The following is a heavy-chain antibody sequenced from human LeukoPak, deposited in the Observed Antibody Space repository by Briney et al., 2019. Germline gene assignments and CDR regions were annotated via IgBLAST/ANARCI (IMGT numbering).Heavy chain of an antibody. J-gene: IGHJ6*02. D-gene: IGHD4-23*01. CDR3: ARWNQGHGLDV. Sequence: GGSLRLSCAVSGFTFSSSSMNWVRQAPGKGLEWVSSMSSSSSYIYYADSVKGRFTISRDNAKNSLYLQMDSLRAEDTAVYYCARWNQGHGLDVWGQGTTVTVSS. CDR1: GFTFSSSS. V-gene: IGHV3-21*01. CDR2: MSSSSSYI.